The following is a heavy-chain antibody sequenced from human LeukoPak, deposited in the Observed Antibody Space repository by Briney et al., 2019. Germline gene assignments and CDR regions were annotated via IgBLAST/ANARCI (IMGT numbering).Heavy chain of an antibody. J-gene: IGHJ4*02. V-gene: IGHV3-15*01. D-gene: IGHD4-17*01. Sequence: GGSLRLSCAASGFTFSNAWMSWVRQAPGKGLEWVGRIKSKTDGGTTDYAAPVKGRFTISRDDSKNTLYLQMNSLKTEDTAVYYCTKDYGDYLRNFDYWGQGTLVTVSS. CDR1: GFTFSNAW. CDR2: IKSKTDGGTT. CDR3: TKDYGDYLRNFDY.